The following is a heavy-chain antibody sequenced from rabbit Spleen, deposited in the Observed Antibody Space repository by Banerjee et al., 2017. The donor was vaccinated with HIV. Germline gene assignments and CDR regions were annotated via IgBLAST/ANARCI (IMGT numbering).Heavy chain of an antibody. CDR2: IADSSSGFT. CDR1: GFSSSSGDY. V-gene: IGHV1S40*01. Sequence: QSLVESGGDLVKPGASLTLTCTDSGFSSSSGDYMCWVRQAPGEGLEEFSCIADSSSGFTYSATWAKGRFAISKASSTTVTLQMPSLTGADTADYFCARGDFCFNLWGPGTLVTVS. D-gene: IGHD4-2*01. CDR3: ARGDFCFNL. J-gene: IGHJ4*01.